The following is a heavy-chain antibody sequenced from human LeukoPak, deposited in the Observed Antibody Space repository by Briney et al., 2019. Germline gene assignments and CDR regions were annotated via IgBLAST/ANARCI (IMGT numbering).Heavy chain of an antibody. J-gene: IGHJ4*02. Sequence: GESLKISCKGSGYTFTNYWIGWVRQMPGKGLEWMGIIYPGDSHTRHSPSFQGQVTISADKSISTAYLQWSSLKASDTAMYYCARQAQDGYNDYWGQGTLVTVSS. CDR2: IYPGDSHT. D-gene: IGHD5-24*01. V-gene: IGHV5-51*01. CDR3: ARQAQDGYNDY. CDR1: GYTFTNYW.